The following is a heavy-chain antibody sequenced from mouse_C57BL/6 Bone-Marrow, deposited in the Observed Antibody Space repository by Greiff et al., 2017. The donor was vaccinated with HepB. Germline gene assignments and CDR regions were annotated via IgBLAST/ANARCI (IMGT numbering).Heavy chain of an antibody. CDR3: ARDRCDYYFDY. Sequence: EVQRVQSGGDLVKPGGSLKLSCVTSGFTFSTSGMSWVRQTPDKRLEWVATINTGGTYTYYPDSVKGRFTISKDTAKSTLFLQMSSLKSEDTAIYYCARDRCDYYFDYWGQGTTLTVSA. D-gene: IGHD2-14*01. CDR1: GFTFSTSG. J-gene: IGHJ2*01. CDR2: INTGGTYT. V-gene: IGHV5-6*01.